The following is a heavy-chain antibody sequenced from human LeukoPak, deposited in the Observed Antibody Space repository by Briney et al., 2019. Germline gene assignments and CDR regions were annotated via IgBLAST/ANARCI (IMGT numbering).Heavy chain of an antibody. CDR2: ISSSSRYI. D-gene: IGHD3-22*01. Sequence: GGSLRLSCAASGFTFSSYSMIWVRQAPGKGLEWVSSISSSSRYIYYADSVKGRFTISRDNAKNSLYLQMNSLRAEDTAVYYCARDRYYYDSSGYLYYFDYWGQGTLVTVSS. CDR3: ARDRYYYDSSGYLYYFDY. J-gene: IGHJ4*02. CDR1: GFTFSSYS. V-gene: IGHV3-21*01.